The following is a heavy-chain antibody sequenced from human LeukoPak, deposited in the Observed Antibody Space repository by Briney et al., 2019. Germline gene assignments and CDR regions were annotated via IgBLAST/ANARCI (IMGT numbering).Heavy chain of an antibody. CDR3: AFTYYYDSSGYPTVDY. Sequence: GGSLRLSCAASGFTFSSYEMNWVRQAPGKGLEWVSYISSSGSTIYYADSVKGRFTISRDNSKNTLYLQMNSLRAEDTAVYYCAFTYYYDSSGYPTVDYWGQGTLVTVSS. J-gene: IGHJ4*02. V-gene: IGHV3-48*03. CDR2: ISSSGSTI. CDR1: GFTFSSYE. D-gene: IGHD3-22*01.